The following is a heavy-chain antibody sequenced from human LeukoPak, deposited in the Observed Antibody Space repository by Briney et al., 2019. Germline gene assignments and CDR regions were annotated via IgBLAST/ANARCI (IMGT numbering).Heavy chain of an antibody. CDR1: GHTFTSYG. D-gene: IGHD2-8*01. V-gene: IGHV1-18*01. Sequence: ASVKVSCKASGHTFTSYGISWVRQAPGQGLEWMGWISAYNGNTNYAQKLQGRVTVTTDTSTSTAYMELRSLRSDDTDVYYCARDRGYCTNGVCYREWFDPWGQGTLVTVSS. J-gene: IGHJ5*02. CDR3: ARDRGYCTNGVCYREWFDP. CDR2: ISAYNGNT.